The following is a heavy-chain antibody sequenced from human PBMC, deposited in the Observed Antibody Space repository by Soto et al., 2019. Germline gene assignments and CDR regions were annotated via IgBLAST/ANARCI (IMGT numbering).Heavy chain of an antibody. Sequence: EVQLLESGGALVQPGGSRRLSGAASGFTFGTYAMAWVRQAPGRGLEWVSALSSSGGNTYYADSVKGRFTISRDNSKNTLYLQINSLRAEDTAVYYCAKKLGYSNSRGYYPGAFDYWGQGTPVTVSP. CDR3: AKKLGYSNSRGYYPGAFDY. V-gene: IGHV3-23*01. CDR1: GFTFGTYA. D-gene: IGHD3-22*01. J-gene: IGHJ4*02. CDR2: LSSSGGNT.